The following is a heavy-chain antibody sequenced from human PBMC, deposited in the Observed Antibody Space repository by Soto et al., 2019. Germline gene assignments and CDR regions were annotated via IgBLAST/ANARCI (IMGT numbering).Heavy chain of an antibody. CDR2: IWYDGSKK. CDR1: GFTFSSYA. Sequence: GVSLRLSCAASGFTFSSYAMHWVRQAPGKGLEWVALIWYDGSKKYYADSVEGRFTISRDNSKNTLYLQLNSLRAEGTAVYYCARGGYNGWSLDYWSQGTLVTVSS. CDR3: ARGGYNGWSLDY. V-gene: IGHV3-33*01. D-gene: IGHD6-19*01. J-gene: IGHJ4*02.